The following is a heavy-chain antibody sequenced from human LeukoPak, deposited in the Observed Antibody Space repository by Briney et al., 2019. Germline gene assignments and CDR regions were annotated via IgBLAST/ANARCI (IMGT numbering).Heavy chain of an antibody. D-gene: IGHD6-13*01. V-gene: IGHV1-69*13. CDR2: IIPIFGTA. CDR3: ARGREAAAGTGNWFDP. Sequence: SVKVSCKASGGTFSSYAISWVRQAPGQGLEWMGGIIPIFGTANYAQKFQGRVMIAADESTSTAYMELSSLRSEDTAVYYCARGREAAAGTGNWFDPWGQGTLVTVSS. J-gene: IGHJ5*02. CDR1: GGTFSSYA.